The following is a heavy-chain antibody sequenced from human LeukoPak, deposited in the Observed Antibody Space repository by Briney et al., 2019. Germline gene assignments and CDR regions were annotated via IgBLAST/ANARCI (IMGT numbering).Heavy chain of an antibody. CDR1: GFTFSSYA. V-gene: IGHV3-23*01. CDR3: AKDPGYSSSWYENYGMDV. J-gene: IGHJ6*02. D-gene: IGHD6-13*01. CDR2: ISGGGGST. Sequence: PGGSLRLSCAASGFTFSSYAMSWVRQAPGKGLEGVSAISGGGGSTYYADSVKGRFTISRDNAKNTLYLQMNSLRAEDTAVYYCAKDPGYSSSWYENYGMDVWGQGTTVTVSS.